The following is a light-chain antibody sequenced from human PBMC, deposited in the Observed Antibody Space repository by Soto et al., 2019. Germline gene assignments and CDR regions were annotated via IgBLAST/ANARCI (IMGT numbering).Light chain of an antibody. CDR3: QQYPRT. J-gene: IGKJ1*01. CDR2: KAS. CDR1: QSISSW. Sequence: DIQMTQSPSTLSSSVGDRVTITCRASQSISSWLAWYQQKPGKAPKLLIYKASSLESGVPSRFSGSGSGTDFTLTISSLQPDDFATYYCQQYPRTFGQGTKVEIK. V-gene: IGKV1-5*03.